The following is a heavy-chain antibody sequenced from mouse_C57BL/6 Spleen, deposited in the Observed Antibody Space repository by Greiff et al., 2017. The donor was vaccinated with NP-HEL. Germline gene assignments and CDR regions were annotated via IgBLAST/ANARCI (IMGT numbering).Heavy chain of an antibody. CDR3: TRRRGFDGSWFAY. D-gene: IGHD2-3*01. Sequence: VQLQQSGAELVRPGASVTLSCKASGYTFTDYEMHWVKQTPVHGLEWIGAIDPETGGTAYNQKFKGKAILTAAKSSSTAYMELRRLTSEDSAVYYCTRRRGFDGSWFAYWGQGTLVTVSA. V-gene: IGHV1-15*01. CDR2: IDPETGGT. J-gene: IGHJ3*01. CDR1: GYTFTDYE.